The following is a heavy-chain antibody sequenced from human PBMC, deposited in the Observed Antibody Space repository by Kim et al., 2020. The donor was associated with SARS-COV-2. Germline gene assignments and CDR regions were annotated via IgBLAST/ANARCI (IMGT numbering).Heavy chain of an antibody. V-gene: IGHV7-4-1*02. Sequence: MHWVRQAPGQGLEWMGWINTNTGNPTYAQGFTGRFVFSLDTSVSTAYLQISSLKAEDTAVYYCARDSTTMYCSSTSCYILGYYYYYGMDV. J-gene: IGHJ6*01. CDR2: INTNTGNP. D-gene: IGHD2-2*02. CDR3: ARDSTTMYCSSTSCYILGYYYYYGMDV.